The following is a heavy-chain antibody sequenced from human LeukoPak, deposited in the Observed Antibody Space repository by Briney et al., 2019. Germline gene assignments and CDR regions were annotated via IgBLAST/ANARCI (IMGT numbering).Heavy chain of an antibody. D-gene: IGHD2-2*02. CDR3: ARWAQFQLLYSFVYGMDV. V-gene: IGHV3-21*06. CDR1: GFTFNSYD. CDR2: ISSSGTYM. J-gene: IGHJ6*02. Sequence: GGSLRLSCAASGFTFNSYDMTWVRQAPGKGLEWVSSISSSGTYMYYAGSLRGRFTISRDNVKNSVFLQIDSLGAEDTAVYYCARWAQFQLLYSFVYGMDVWGRGTTVVVSS.